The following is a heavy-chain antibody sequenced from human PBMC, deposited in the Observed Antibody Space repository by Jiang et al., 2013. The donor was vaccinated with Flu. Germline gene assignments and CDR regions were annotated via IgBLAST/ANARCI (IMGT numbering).Heavy chain of an antibody. V-gene: IGHV3-13*01. J-gene: IGHJ4*02. Sequence: VQLLESGGGLVQPGGSLRLSCAASGFTFSSYDMHWVRQATGKGLEWVSAIGTAGDTYYPGSVKGRFTISRENAKNSLYLQMNSLRAGDTAVYYCARSAAGRNYYFDYWGQGTLVTVSS. D-gene: IGHD6-13*01. CDR1: GFTFSSYD. CDR2: IGTAGDT. CDR3: ARSAAGRNYYFDY.